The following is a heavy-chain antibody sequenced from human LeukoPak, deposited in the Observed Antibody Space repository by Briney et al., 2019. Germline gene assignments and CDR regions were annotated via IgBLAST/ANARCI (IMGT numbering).Heavy chain of an antibody. CDR1: GYTFTSYD. Sequence: ASVKVSCKASGYTFTSYDINWVRQATGQGLEWMGIINPSGGSTSYAQKFQGRVTMTRDMSTSTVYMELSSLRSEDTAVYYCAREGIAVAGDYWGQGTLVTVSS. D-gene: IGHD6-19*01. CDR2: INPSGGST. V-gene: IGHV1-46*01. CDR3: AREGIAVAGDY. J-gene: IGHJ4*02.